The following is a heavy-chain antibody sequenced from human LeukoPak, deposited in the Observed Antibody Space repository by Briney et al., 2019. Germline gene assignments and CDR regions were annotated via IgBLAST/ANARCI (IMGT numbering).Heavy chain of an antibody. J-gene: IGHJ4*02. CDR3: AKDALNYDSLTGIDY. CDR2: ISGGGGST. Sequence: GGSLRLSCAASGFTFSSYAMSWVRQAPGKGLEWVSVISGGGGSTYYADSVKGRFTISRDNSKNALYLQMNSLRAEDTAVYYWAKDALNYDSLTGIDYWGQGTLVTVSS. D-gene: IGHD3-9*01. CDR1: GFTFSSYA. V-gene: IGHV3-23*01.